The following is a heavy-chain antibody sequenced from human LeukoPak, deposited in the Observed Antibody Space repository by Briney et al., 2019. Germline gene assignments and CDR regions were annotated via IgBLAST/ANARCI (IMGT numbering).Heavy chain of an antibody. CDR3: ARWHTSGNNYYYDY. J-gene: IGHJ4*02. Sequence: PGGSLRLSCAASGFTFSSYSMNWVRQAPGKGLEWVSSISSSSSYIYYADSVKGRFTISRDNSKNTLYLQMNSLRAEDTAVYYCARWHTSGNNYYYDYWGQGTLVTVSS. D-gene: IGHD3-10*01. CDR1: GFTFSSYS. CDR2: ISSSSSYI. V-gene: IGHV3-21*04.